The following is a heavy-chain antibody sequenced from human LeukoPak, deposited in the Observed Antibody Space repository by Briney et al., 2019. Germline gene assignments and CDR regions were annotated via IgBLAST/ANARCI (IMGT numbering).Heavy chain of an antibody. Sequence: GGSLRLSCAASGFTLSCYEMNWVRQAPGKGLEWVSYISIRGSARYFADSVKGRFTISRDNAKNSLYLQMNSLRAEDTAIYYCARGTGDYYYGVGVWGQGTTVTVSS. CDR3: ARGTGDYYYGVGV. J-gene: IGHJ6*02. CDR2: ISIRGSAR. CDR1: GFTLSCYE. V-gene: IGHV3-48*03.